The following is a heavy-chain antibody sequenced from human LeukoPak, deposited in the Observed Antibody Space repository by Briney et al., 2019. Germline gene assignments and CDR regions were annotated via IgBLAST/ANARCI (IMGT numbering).Heavy chain of an antibody. V-gene: IGHV5-51*01. Sequence: GDSLKISCKGTDSPSIKYWIGCVRQMPGKGLEWIRIIYPGDSDTRYSPSFQGQVTMSAGQIISTAYLQSHSVIASDDEMYYCASHRAYTDPYYFDYWGQGTLVTVSS. CDR3: ASHRAYTDPYYFDY. CDR2: IYPGDSDT. CDR1: DSPSIKYW. D-gene: IGHD5-18*01. J-gene: IGHJ4*02.